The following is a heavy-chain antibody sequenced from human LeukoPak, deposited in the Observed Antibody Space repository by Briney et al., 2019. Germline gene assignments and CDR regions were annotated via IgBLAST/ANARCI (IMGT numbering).Heavy chain of an antibody. V-gene: IGHV4-59*01. D-gene: IGHD1-26*01. CDR2: IYFTGST. CDR1: AGSIVDYY. Sequence: SETLSLTCSFSAGSIVDYYGCWIRQPPGKGLEWIGHIYFTGSTDYNPSLKSRVIISVDTSTKQFSLNLRSVTAADTAFYYCARLRWQLVGPYFDYWGQGALVTVSS. J-gene: IGHJ4*02. CDR3: ARLRWQLVGPYFDY.